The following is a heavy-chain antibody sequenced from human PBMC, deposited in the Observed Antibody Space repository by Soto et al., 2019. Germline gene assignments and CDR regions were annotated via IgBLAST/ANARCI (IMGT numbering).Heavy chain of an antibody. D-gene: IGHD6-13*01. Sequence: QVQLVQSGAEVKKPGYSVKVSCKASGGTFSTYGINWVRQAPGQGLEWMGGIIPIFDTTIYAQKFQGKFTITADESTSTVYMELSSLRSEDTAVYYCARDEAAAATRGMDVWGQGTTVTVSS. CDR1: GGTFSTYG. J-gene: IGHJ6*02. V-gene: IGHV1-69*01. CDR3: ARDEAAAATRGMDV. CDR2: IIPIFDTT.